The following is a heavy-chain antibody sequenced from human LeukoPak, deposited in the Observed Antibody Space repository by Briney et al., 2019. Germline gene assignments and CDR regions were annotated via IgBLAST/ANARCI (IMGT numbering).Heavy chain of an antibody. CDR3: ARTIVHHAFDI. D-gene: IGHD2/OR15-2a*01. V-gene: IGHV4-34*01. CDR2: INHSGST. CDR1: GGSFSGYY. J-gene: IGHJ3*02. Sequence: SETLSLTGAVYGGSFSGYYWSWIRQPPGKGLEWIGEINHSGSTNYNPSLKSRVTISVDTSKNQFSLKLSSVTAADTAVYYCARTIVHHAFDIWGQGTMVTVSS.